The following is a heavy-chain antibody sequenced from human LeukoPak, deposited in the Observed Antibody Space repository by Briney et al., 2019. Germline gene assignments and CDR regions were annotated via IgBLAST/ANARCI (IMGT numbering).Heavy chain of an antibody. V-gene: IGHV1-18*01. CDR1: GYIFTKYG. CDR2: ISAYDGYT. D-gene: IGHD6-6*01. J-gene: IGHJ5*01. Sequence: ASVKLSCKASGYIFTKYGFTWVRQAPGQGLEWMGWISAYDGYTNHAQKFQGRVTMTTDASTSTAYMELRSLRSDDTAVYYCARVSGSIVARSAWFDSWGQGTLVTVSS. CDR3: ARVSGSIVARSAWFDS.